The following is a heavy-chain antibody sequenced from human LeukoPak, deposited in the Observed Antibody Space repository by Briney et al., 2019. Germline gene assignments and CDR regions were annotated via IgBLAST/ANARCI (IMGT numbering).Heavy chain of an antibody. J-gene: IGHJ4*02. D-gene: IGHD3-3*01. Sequence: GGSLRLSCSASGFTFGSYGMHWVRQAPGKGLEWVALIWYHGNDVDYADSVKGRFTISRDNSKNTLYLQMNSVRAEDTAVYFCARDFWNEPSKYFDYWGQGTLSPSPQ. CDR2: IWYHGNDV. CDR1: GFTFGSYG. V-gene: IGHV3-33*01. CDR3: ARDFWNEPSKYFDY.